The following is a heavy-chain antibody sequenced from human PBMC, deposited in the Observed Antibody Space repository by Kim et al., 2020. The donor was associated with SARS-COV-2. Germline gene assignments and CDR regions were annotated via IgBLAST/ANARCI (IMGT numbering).Heavy chain of an antibody. CDR2: ISYDGSNK. V-gene: IGHV3-30*18. Sequence: LSLTCAASGFTFSSYGMHWVRQAPGKGLEWVAVISYDGSNKYYADSVKGRFTISRDNSKSTLYLQMNSLRAEDTAVYHCAKDSTCCSSWYWLDSWGQGTQVTVSS. CDR3: AKDSTCCSSWYWLDS. J-gene: IGHJ5*01. D-gene: IGHD6-13*01. CDR1: GFTFSSYG.